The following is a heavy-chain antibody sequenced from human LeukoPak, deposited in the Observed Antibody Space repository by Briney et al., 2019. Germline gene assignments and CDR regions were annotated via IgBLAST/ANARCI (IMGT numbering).Heavy chain of an antibody. J-gene: IGHJ6*02. CDR1: GYTFTSYY. V-gene: IGHV1-46*01. CDR2: INPSGGST. D-gene: IGHD2-15*01. CDR3: AREWSGCGGGSCYSGHYYYYYGMDV. Sequence: ASVKVSCKASGYTFTSYYMHWVRQAPGQGLEWMGIINPSGGSTSYAQKFQGRVTMTRDTSTSTVYMELSSLRSEDTAVYYCAREWSGCGGGSCYSGHYYYYYGMDVWGQGTTVTVSS.